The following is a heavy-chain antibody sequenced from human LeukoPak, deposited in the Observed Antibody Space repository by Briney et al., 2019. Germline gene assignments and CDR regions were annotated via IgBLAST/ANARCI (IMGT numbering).Heavy chain of an antibody. CDR1: GFRFSDYS. V-gene: IGHV3-48*01. Sequence: RLGGSLRLSCAASGFRFSDYSMNWVRQAPGKGLEWISYIGIDSGNTNYADSVKGRFTISGDKAKNSLYLQMNSLRVEDTAVYYCARDYKYAFDNWGQGTLVTVSS. J-gene: IGHJ4*02. CDR3: ARDYKYAFDN. D-gene: IGHD5-24*01. CDR2: IGIDSGNT.